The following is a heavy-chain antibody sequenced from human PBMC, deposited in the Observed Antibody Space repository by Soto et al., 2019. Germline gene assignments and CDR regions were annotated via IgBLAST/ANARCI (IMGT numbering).Heavy chain of an antibody. V-gene: IGHV4-39*01. CDR2: IYYSGST. CDR1: GGSISSSSYY. CDR3: ARAPVDIVAHDNRFDP. Sequence: QLQLQESGPGLEKPSETLSLTCTVSGGSISSSSYYWGWIRQPPGKGLEWIGSIYYSGSTYYNPSLKSRVTISVDTSKNQFSLKLSTVTAANTAVYYCARAPVDIVAHDNRFDPWGQGTLVTVSS. J-gene: IGHJ5*02. D-gene: IGHD5-12*01.